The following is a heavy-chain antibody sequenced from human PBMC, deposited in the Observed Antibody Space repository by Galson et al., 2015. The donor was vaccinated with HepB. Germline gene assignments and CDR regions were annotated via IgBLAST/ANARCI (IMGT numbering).Heavy chain of an antibody. Sequence: SVKVSCKASGYIFSNYALNWVREAPGQGLEWMGGINTDTGNPTYAQAFTGRSVFSLDTSVTMAYLQISSLQAEDTAVYYCARTPYYGSGNYYNVWFDSWGQGTLVTVSS. CDR3: ARTPYYGSGNYYNVWFDS. D-gene: IGHD3-10*01. CDR2: INTDTGNP. CDR1: GYIFSNYA. J-gene: IGHJ5*01. V-gene: IGHV7-4-1*04.